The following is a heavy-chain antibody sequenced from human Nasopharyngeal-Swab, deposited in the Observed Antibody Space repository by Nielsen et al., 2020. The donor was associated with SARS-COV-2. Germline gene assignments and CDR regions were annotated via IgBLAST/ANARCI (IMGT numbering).Heavy chain of an antibody. CDR3: ARSLRIMFFGVVIISRWFDP. CDR2: IYYSGTT. CDR1: GASIRRYY. Sequence: SETLSLTCTVSGASIRRYYWSWIRQPPGKGLEWIGYIYYSGTTNYNPSLKSRVTISVDTSKNQFSLKLSSVTAADTAVYYCARSLRIMFFGVVIISRWFDPWGQGTLVTVSS. J-gene: IGHJ5*02. D-gene: IGHD3-3*01. V-gene: IGHV4-59*12.